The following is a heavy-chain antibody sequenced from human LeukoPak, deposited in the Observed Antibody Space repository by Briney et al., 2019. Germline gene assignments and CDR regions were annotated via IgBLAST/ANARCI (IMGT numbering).Heavy chain of an antibody. Sequence: GGTLRLSCAASGFTFSSYGMYWVRQAPGKGLEHVSDISSNGVYTYYANSVKGRFTISRDNSKNMLYLQMGSLRAEDMAVYHCARGPTVITFNAFDVWGQGTMVTVSS. J-gene: IGHJ3*01. D-gene: IGHD4-17*01. V-gene: IGHV3-64*01. CDR2: ISSNGVYT. CDR1: GFTFSSYG. CDR3: ARGPTVITFNAFDV.